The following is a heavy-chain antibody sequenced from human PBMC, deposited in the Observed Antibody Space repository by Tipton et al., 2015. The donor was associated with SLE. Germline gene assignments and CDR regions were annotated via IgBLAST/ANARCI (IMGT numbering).Heavy chain of an antibody. V-gene: IGHV4-39*07. CDR2: INHSGST. D-gene: IGHD2-21*01. CDR3: ARGAYCGGYCSYSYYFDS. CDR1: GGSISSSTYY. Sequence: TLSLTCTVSGGSISSSTYYWSWIRQPPGKGLEWIGEINHSGSTNYNPSLKSRVTISVDTSKNQFSLKLSSVTAADTAVYYCARGAYCGGYCSYSYYFDSRGQGTLVTVPS. J-gene: IGHJ4*02.